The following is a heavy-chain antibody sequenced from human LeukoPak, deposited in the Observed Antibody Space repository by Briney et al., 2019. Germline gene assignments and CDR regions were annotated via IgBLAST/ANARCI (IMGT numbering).Heavy chain of an antibody. Sequence: GGSEGLICAASGFTVSSSFMSWVSQAPGKGLEWVSIIFAAVGTYSTDSVKGRFTISRDNSKNTLYPHMSSLGAEDTAVYYCARNGPGGYFFDFWG. D-gene: IGHD6-13*01. J-gene: IGHJ4*01. CDR2: IFAAVGT. CDR3: ARNGPGGYFFDF. CDR1: GFTVSSSF. V-gene: IGHV3-53*01.